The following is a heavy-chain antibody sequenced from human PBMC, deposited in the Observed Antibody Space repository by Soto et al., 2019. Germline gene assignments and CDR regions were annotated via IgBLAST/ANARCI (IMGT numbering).Heavy chain of an antibody. V-gene: IGHV1-18*01. J-gene: IGHJ4*02. CDR2: ISAYNGNT. D-gene: IGHD4-17*01. Sequence: ASVKVSCKASGYTFTSYGISWVRQAPGQGLEWMGWISAYNGNTNYAQRLQGRVTMTTDTSTSTAYMELRSLRSDDTAVYYCARLAYGYGDYPFDYWGQGTLVTVSS. CDR1: GYTFTSYG. CDR3: ARLAYGYGDYPFDY.